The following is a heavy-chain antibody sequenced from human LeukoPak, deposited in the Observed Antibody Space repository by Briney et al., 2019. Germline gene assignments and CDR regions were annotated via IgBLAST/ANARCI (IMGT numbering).Heavy chain of an antibody. CDR3: ASLAVAGLSEGY. D-gene: IGHD6-19*01. J-gene: IGHJ4*02. CDR1: GGSFSGYY. Sequence: PSETLSLTCAVYGGSFSGYYWSWIRQPPGKGLEWIGEINHSGSTNYNPSLKSRVTISVDTSKNQFSLTLSSVTAADTAVYYCASLAVAGLSEGYWGQGTLVIVSS. V-gene: IGHV4-34*01. CDR2: INHSGST.